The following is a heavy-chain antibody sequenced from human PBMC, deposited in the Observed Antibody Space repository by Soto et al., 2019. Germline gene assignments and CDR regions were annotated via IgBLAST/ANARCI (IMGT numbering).Heavy chain of an antibody. CDR1: GFSLSTTGLG. J-gene: IGHJ4*02. D-gene: IGHD3-3*02. CDR3: PHRSSISLLEY. CDR2: IYWDDNK. V-gene: IGHV2-5*02. Sequence: QITLKESGPTLIQPTQTLTLTCAFSGFSLSTTGLGVGWIRQPPGKALEWLVVIYWDDNKRYSPSLKTRLTXTNXTSKNQVVHKMANTDPVHTAIYYCPHRSSISLLEYWGRRGLVTVSS.